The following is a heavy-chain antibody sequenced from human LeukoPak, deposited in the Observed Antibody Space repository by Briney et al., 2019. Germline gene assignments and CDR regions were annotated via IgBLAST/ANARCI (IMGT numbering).Heavy chain of an antibody. V-gene: IGHV3-30*18. D-gene: IGHD2-8*01. Sequence: GGSLRLSCAASGFTFSSYGMHWVRQAPGEGLEWVAVISYDGSNKYYADSVKGRFTISRDNSKNTLYLQMNSLRAEDTAVYYCAKGAPNGVFDYWGQGTLVTVSS. J-gene: IGHJ4*02. CDR3: AKGAPNGVFDY. CDR1: GFTFSSYG. CDR2: ISYDGSNK.